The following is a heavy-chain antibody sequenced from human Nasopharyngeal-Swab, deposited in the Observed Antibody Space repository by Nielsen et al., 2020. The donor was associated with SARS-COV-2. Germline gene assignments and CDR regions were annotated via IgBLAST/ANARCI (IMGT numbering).Heavy chain of an antibody. J-gene: IGHJ6*02. CDR1: GFTFSSYS. CDR2: ISSSSSYI. V-gene: IGHV3-21*04. Sequence: GGSLRLSCAASGFTFSSYSMNWVRQAPGKGLEWVSSISSSSSYIYYADSVKGRFTISRHNSKNTLYLQMNSLRAEDTAVYYCARVGSGFYGMDVWGQGTTVTVSS. D-gene: IGHD3-10*01. CDR3: ARVGSGFYGMDV.